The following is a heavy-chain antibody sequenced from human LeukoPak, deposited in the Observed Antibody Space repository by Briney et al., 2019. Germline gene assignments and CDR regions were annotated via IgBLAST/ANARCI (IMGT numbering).Heavy chain of an antibody. CDR1: GFTFSSCG. J-gene: IGHJ4*02. D-gene: IGHD6-13*01. CDR2: IWYDGSNK. Sequence: QPGRSLRLSCAASGFTFSSCGMHWVRQAPGKGLEWVAVIWYDGSNKYYADSVKGRFTISRDNSKNTLYLQMNSLRAEDTAVYYCARDAAGFDYWGQGTLVTVSS. V-gene: IGHV3-33*01. CDR3: ARDAAGFDY.